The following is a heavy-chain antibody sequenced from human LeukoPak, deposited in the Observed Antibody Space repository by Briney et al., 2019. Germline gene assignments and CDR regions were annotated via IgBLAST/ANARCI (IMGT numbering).Heavy chain of an antibody. CDR3: AKDETAMIQYYFDY. J-gene: IGHJ4*02. Sequence: GGSLRLSCAASGFTFSSYAMSWVRQAPGKGLEWVSAISGSGGSTYYADSVKGRSTISRDNSKNTLYLQMHSLRAEDTAVYYCAKDETAMIQYYFDYWGQGTLVTVSS. D-gene: IGHD5-18*01. CDR2: ISGSGGST. CDR1: GFTFSSYA. V-gene: IGHV3-23*01.